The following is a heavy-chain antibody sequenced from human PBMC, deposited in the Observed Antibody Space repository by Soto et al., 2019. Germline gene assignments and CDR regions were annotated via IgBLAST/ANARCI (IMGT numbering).Heavy chain of an antibody. Sequence: SETLSLTCTVSGGSISRGGYDWSWIRQHPGKGLEWIGYIYYTGSTFYNPSLKSRLIMSVDMSRNHFSLTLNSVTAADTAVYYCARVAGYSYGRYFDYWGLGTLVTVSS. CDR1: GGSISRGGYD. CDR3: ARVAGYSYGRYFDY. V-gene: IGHV4-31*03. J-gene: IGHJ4*02. D-gene: IGHD5-18*01. CDR2: IYYTGST.